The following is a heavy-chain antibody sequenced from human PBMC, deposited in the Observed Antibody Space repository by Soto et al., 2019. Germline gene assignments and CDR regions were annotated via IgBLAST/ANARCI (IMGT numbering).Heavy chain of an antibody. CDR2: TYFRSKWYN. CDR3: SIFSFDHFVHWFYP. J-gene: IGHJ5*02. Sequence: SQTLSLTCAISGDSVSSKTAAWNWIRQSPSRGLEWLGRTYFRSKWYNDYAISVKSRITINPDTSKNQFSLLLNSVTPEDTAVYYCSIFSFDHFVHWFYPWGQGTLDTVAS. D-gene: IGHD3-9*01. CDR1: GDSVSSKTAA. V-gene: IGHV6-1*01.